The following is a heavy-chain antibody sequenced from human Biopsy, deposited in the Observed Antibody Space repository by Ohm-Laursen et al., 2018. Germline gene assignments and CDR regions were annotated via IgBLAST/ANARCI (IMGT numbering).Heavy chain of an antibody. CDR3: ARDMSHLYGLDV. Sequence: SLRLSCAASGFNVNNKFMSWVRQAPGKGLAWVSVIYGDGRTYYADSVKGRFTISRDNPKNTLYLQMNSLRVEDTAVYYCARDMSHLYGLDVWGQGTTVTVSS. J-gene: IGHJ6*02. CDR2: IYGDGRT. D-gene: IGHD2-2*02. V-gene: IGHV3-53*01. CDR1: GFNVNNKF.